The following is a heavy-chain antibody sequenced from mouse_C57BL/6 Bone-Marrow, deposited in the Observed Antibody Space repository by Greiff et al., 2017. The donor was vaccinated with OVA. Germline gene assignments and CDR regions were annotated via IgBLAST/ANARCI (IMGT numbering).Heavy chain of an antibody. Sequence: EVQLQQSGAELVRPGASVKLSCTASGFNIKDDYMHWVKQRPDQGLEWIGWIDPENGDTEYASKFKGKATITADKSSNTACLQLSSLTSEDTAVDCCTSVDGDPYAMDYWGQGTSVTVSS. CDR3: TSVDGDPYAMDY. D-gene: IGHD2-13*01. CDR2: IDPENGDT. V-gene: IGHV14-4*01. CDR1: GFNIKDDY. J-gene: IGHJ4*01.